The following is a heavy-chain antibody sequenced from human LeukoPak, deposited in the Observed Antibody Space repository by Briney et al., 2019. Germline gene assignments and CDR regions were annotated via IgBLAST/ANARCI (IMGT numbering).Heavy chain of an antibody. Sequence: GGSLRLSCVASGFTFNTYYMHWVRQAPGERLVWVSFINADGTITKYADSVKGRFTISRDNTMNSLYLQMSSLRAEDTAVYYCATDRGWRTSGYYLYYFEYWGQGTLVTYSS. D-gene: IGHD3-3*01. V-gene: IGHV3-74*01. CDR1: GFTFNTYY. CDR2: INADGTIT. CDR3: ATDRGWRTSGYYLYYFEY. J-gene: IGHJ4*02.